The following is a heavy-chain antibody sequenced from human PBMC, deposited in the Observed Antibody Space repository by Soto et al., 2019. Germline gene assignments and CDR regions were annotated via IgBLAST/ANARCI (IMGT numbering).Heavy chain of an antibody. CDR1: GFSLTTPGVG. Sequence: QITLKESGPTLVKPTQTLTLTCAFNGFSLTTPGVGVGWIRQPPGKALEWLALIYWDDNKNYSPSLKTRLTLTKDTSKNQVVLTMTNMDPVDTATYYCAHRRREGTVTTGFAYWGQGTLVTVSS. CDR2: IYWDDNK. CDR3: AHRRREGTVTTGFAY. J-gene: IGHJ4*02. D-gene: IGHD4-17*01. V-gene: IGHV2-5*02.